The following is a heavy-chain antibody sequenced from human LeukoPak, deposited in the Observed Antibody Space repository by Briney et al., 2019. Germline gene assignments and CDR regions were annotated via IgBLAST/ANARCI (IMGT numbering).Heavy chain of an antibody. J-gene: IGHJ6*03. CDR2: IYTSGST. CDR3: ARDIVVVPAAPDHYYYYYMDV. D-gene: IGHD2-2*01. CDR1: GGSISSYY. V-gene: IGHV4-4*07. Sequence: SETLSLTCTVSGGSISSYYWSWIRQPAGKGLEWIGRIYTSGSTNYNPSLKSRVTMSVDTSKNQFSLKLSSVTAADTAVYYCARDIVVVPAAPDHYYYYYMDVWGKGTTVTVSS.